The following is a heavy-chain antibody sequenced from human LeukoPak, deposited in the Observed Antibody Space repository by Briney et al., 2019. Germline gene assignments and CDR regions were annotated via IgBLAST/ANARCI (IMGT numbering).Heavy chain of an antibody. CDR1: GFTFSSYE. V-gene: IGHV3-48*03. CDR2: ISSSGSTI. Sequence: GGSLRLSCAASGFTFSSYEMNWVRQAPGKGLEWVSYISSSGSTIYYADSVKGRFTISRDNAKNSLYLQMNSLRAEDTAVYYCARDNWNDGGLEYFDYWGQGTLVTVSS. CDR3: ARDNWNDGGLEYFDY. J-gene: IGHJ4*02. D-gene: IGHD1-20*01.